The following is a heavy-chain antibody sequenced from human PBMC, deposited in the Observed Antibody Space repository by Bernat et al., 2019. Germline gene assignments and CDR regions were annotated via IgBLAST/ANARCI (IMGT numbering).Heavy chain of an antibody. Sequence: QVQLVESGGGVVQPGRSLRLSCAASGFTFSNYDMHWVRQAPGKGLDWVAVISYDGSNEYYADSVKGRFTISRDNSRNTLYLLMNSLRAEDTAVYYCARDRAVSTNYYYGMDVWGQGTTVTVSS. D-gene: IGHD4-11*01. CDR2: ISYDGSNE. V-gene: IGHV3-30-3*01. CDR1: GFTFSNYD. J-gene: IGHJ6*02. CDR3: ARDRAVSTNYYYGMDV.